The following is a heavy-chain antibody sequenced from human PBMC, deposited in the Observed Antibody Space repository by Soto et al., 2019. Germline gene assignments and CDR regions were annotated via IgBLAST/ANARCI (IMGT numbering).Heavy chain of an antibody. CDR3: AKDQGWEPVEAFDI. J-gene: IGHJ3*02. D-gene: IGHD1-26*01. V-gene: IGHV3-23*01. CDR1: GFTFSSYA. Sequence: VQLLESGGGLVQPGGSLRLSCVVSGFTFSSYAMSWVRQAPGKGPEWVSGNSGSGGSTYYADSVKGRFTISRDNSKNTLYLQMNSLRAEDTVVYYCAKDQGWEPVEAFDIWGQGTMVTVSS. CDR2: NSGSGGST.